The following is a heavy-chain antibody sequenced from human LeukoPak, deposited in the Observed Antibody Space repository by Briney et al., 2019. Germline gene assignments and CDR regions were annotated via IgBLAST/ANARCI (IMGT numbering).Heavy chain of an antibody. CDR3: ARFYGIYYYYMDV. CDR1: GGSISSYY. CDR2: IYTSGST. V-gene: IGHV4-4*07. Sequence: PSETLSLTCTVSGGSISSYYWSWIRQPAGKGLVWIGRIYTSGSTNYNPSLKSRVTMSVDTSKNQFSLRLSSVTAADTAVYYCARFYGIYYYYMDVWGKGTTVTVSS. D-gene: IGHD3-16*01. J-gene: IGHJ6*03.